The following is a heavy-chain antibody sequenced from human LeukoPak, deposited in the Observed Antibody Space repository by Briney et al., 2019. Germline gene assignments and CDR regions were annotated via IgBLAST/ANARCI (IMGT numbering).Heavy chain of an antibody. Sequence: PGGSLRLSCAASVFTFSSYAMSWVRQAPGKGLEWVSAISGSGGSTYYADSVKGRFTISRDNSKNTLYLQMNSLRAEDTAVYYCAKSEQWPRNFDYWGQGTLVTVSS. V-gene: IGHV3-23*01. CDR2: ISGSGGST. D-gene: IGHD6-19*01. CDR1: VFTFSSYA. J-gene: IGHJ4*02. CDR3: AKSEQWPRNFDY.